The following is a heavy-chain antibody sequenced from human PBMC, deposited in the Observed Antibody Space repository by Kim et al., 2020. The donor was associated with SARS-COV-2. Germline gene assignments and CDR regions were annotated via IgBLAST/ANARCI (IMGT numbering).Heavy chain of an antibody. J-gene: IGHJ4*02. V-gene: IGHV5-10-1*01. CDR2: IDPSDSYT. CDR3: ARHGAGVKVYAIPGSFDY. D-gene: IGHD2-8*01. CDR1: GYSFTSYW. Sequence: GESLKISCKGSGYSFTSYWISWVRQMPGKGLEWMGRIDPSDSYTNYSPSFQGHVTISADKSISTAYLQWSSLKASDTAMYYCARHGAGVKVYAIPGSFDYWGQGTLVTVSS.